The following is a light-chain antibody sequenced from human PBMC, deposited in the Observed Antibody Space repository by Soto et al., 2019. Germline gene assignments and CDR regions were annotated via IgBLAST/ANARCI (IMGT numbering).Light chain of an antibody. V-gene: IGLV2-23*02. CDR2: EVS. CDR1: SSDVGSYNL. J-gene: IGLJ1*01. CDR3: CSYAGSSTNYV. Sequence: QSVLTQPASVSGSPGQSITISCTGTSSDVGSYNLVSWYQQHPGKAPKLMIYEVSKRPSVVFNRFSGSKSGNTASLTISGLQAEDEADYYCCSYAGSSTNYVFGTGTKVTVL.